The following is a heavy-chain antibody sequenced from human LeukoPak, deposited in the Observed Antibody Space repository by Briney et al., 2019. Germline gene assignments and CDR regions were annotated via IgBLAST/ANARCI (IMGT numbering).Heavy chain of an antibody. J-gene: IGHJ4*02. CDR3: ARAPIDSSSWYVDY. D-gene: IGHD6-13*01. V-gene: IGHV4-59*01. Sequence: SETLSLTCTVSGGSISSYYWSWIRQPSGKGLEWIGYIYYSGSTNYNPSLKSRVTISVDTSKNQFSLKLSSVTAADTAVYYCARAPIDSSSWYVDYWGQGTLVTVSS. CDR1: GGSISSYY. CDR2: IYYSGST.